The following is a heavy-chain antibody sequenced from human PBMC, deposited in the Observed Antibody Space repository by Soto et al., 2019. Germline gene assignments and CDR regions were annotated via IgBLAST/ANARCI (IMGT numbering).Heavy chain of an antibody. CDR3: ARQGYSYGSYYYYGMDV. J-gene: IGHJ6*02. CDR2: IYPGDSDT. D-gene: IGHD5-18*01. CDR1: GYSFTSYW. Sequence: GESLKISCKGSGYSFTSYWIGWVRQMPGKGLEWMGIIYPGDSDTRYSPSFQGQVTISADKTISTAYLQWSSLKASDTAMYYCARQGYSYGSYYYYGMDVWGQGTTVTVSS. V-gene: IGHV5-51*01.